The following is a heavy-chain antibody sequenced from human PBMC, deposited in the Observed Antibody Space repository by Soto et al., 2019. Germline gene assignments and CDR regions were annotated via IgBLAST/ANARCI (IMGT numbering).Heavy chain of an antibody. CDR2: IYHSVST. V-gene: IGHV4-30-2*01. J-gene: IGHJ6*02. CDR3: ARAGIGGCYYYRMDV. CDR1: GGSSSSSGHS. Sequence: PSYTLSLTCPASGGSSSSSGHSWSWIRQPPGKGLEWMGYIYHSVSTYYNPSLKSRVTTSVDRSNNQFSLKLSSVTAVDTAVYYCARAGIGGCYYYRMDVWGQAIT. D-gene: IGHD1-26*01.